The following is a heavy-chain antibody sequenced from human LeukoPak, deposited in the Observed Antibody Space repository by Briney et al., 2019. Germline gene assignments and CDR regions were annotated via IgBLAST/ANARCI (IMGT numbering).Heavy chain of an antibody. V-gene: IGHV1-3*01. J-gene: IGHJ4*02. Sequence: ASVKVSCKASGYTFTSYAMHWVRQAPGQRLEWMGWINAGNGNTKYSRKFQGRVTITRDTSASTAYMELSSLRSEDTAVYYCARETSDYVIYWGQGTLVTVSS. CDR2: INAGNGNT. CDR1: GYTFTSYA. CDR3: ARETSDYVIY.